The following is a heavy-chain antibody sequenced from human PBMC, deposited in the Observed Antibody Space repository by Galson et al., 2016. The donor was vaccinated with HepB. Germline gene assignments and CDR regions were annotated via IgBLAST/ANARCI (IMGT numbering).Heavy chain of an antibody. CDR3: STDHFMIVLDPDAFDI. Sequence: LEWVGRIQAKADGGTVDYATPVKGRFTISRDASENTLYLQMSSLKIEDTGVYYCSTDHFMIVLDPDAFDIWGPGTMVTVSS. CDR2: IQAKADGGTV. V-gene: IGHV3-15*01. D-gene: IGHD3-22*01. J-gene: IGHJ3*02.